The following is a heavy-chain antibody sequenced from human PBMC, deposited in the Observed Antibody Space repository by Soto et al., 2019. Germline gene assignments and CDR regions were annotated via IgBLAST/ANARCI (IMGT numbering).Heavy chain of an antibody. V-gene: IGHV3-15*01. Sequence: GGSLRLSCAASGFTFSNAWMSWVRQAPGKGLEWVGRIKSKTDGGTTDYTEPVKGRFTISRDDSKNTLYLQMNSLKTEDTAVYYCTTYPEQWLVRLGPAKDYWGQGTLVTVSS. CDR1: GFTFSNAW. D-gene: IGHD6-19*01. J-gene: IGHJ4*02. CDR3: TTYPEQWLVRLGPAKDY. CDR2: IKSKTDGGTT.